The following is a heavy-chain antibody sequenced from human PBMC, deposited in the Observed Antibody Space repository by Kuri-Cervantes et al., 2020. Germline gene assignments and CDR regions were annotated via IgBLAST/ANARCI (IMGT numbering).Heavy chain of an antibody. CDR2: ISYDGSNK. Sequence: GGSLRLSCAASGFTFSSYAMHWVRQAPGKGLEWVAVISYDGSNKYYADSVKGRFTISRDNSKNTLYLQMNSLRAEDTAVYYCARGTLAGGWGQGTLVTVSS. CDR1: GFTFSSYA. J-gene: IGHJ4*02. CDR3: ARGTLAGG. D-gene: IGHD1-14*01. V-gene: IGHV3-30*01.